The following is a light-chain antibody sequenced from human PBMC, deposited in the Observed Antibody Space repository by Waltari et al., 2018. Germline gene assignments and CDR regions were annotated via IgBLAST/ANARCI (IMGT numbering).Light chain of an antibody. CDR1: KSISSY. CDR2: AAS. J-gene: IGKJ2*01. CDR3: QQSYSTPRT. V-gene: IGKV1-39*01. Sequence: DIQMTHSPSSLSASVGDRVNITCRASKSISSYLNWYQQKPGKAPKLLIYAASSLQSGVPSRFSGSGSGTDFTLTISSLQPEDFATYYCQQSYSTPRTFGQGTKLEIK.